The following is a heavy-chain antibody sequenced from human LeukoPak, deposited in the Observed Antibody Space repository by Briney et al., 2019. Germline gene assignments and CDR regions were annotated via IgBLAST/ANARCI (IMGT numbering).Heavy chain of an antibody. CDR3: VRDQRLAVAAV. CDR1: GFTVSSNY. V-gene: IGHV3-66*01. Sequence: GGSLRLSCAASGFTVSSNYMSWVRQAPGKGLEWVSVIYSGGSTYYADSVKGRFTISRDNSKNTLYLQMNSLRAEDTAVYYCVRDQRLAVAAVWGQGTLVTVSS. D-gene: IGHD6-19*01. CDR2: IYSGGST. J-gene: IGHJ4*02.